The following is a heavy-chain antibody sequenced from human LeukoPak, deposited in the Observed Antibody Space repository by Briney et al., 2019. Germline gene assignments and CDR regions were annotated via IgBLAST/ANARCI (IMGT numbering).Heavy chain of an antibody. Sequence: ASVKVSCKASGGTFSSYAISWVRQAPGQGLEWMGRIIPILGIANYAQKFQGRVSITADKATSTAYMELSSLSSEDTAVYYCARDRGPQLTWFDPWGQGTLVTVSS. V-gene: IGHV1-69*04. J-gene: IGHJ5*02. CDR2: IIPILGIA. CDR3: ARDRGPQLTWFDP. CDR1: GGTFSSYA. D-gene: IGHD6-13*01.